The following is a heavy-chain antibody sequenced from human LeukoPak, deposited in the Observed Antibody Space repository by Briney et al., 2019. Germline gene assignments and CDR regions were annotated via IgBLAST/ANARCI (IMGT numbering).Heavy chain of an antibody. D-gene: IGHD5-12*01. V-gene: IGHV3-73*01. CDR1: GFTSSGSA. J-gene: IGHJ3*02. CDR3: LRSDDAFDI. Sequence: GGSLRLSCAASGFTSSGSAMHWVRQASGKGLEWVGRIRSKANSYATAYAASVKGRFTISRDDSKNTAYLQMNSLKTEDTAVYYCLRSDDAFDIWGQGTMVTVSS. CDR2: IRSKANSYAT.